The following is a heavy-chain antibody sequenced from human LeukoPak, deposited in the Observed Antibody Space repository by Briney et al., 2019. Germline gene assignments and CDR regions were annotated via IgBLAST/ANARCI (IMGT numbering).Heavy chain of an antibody. CDR2: ISSSGST. CDR3: ARWARAGKFSYYYYYMDV. Sequence: SQTLSLTCTVSGDSISSGDYYWSWIRQPAGKGLEWIGRISSSGSTNYNPSLKSRVTISVDTSKNQFSLKLSSVTAADTAVYYCARWARAGKFSYYYYYMDVWGKGTTVTVSS. J-gene: IGHJ6*03. CDR1: GDSISSGDYY. D-gene: IGHD6-13*01. V-gene: IGHV4-61*02.